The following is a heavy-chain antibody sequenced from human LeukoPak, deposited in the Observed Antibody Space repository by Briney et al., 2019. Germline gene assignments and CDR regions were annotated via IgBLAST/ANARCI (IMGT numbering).Heavy chain of an antibody. V-gene: IGHV3-23*01. CDR3: ARDPNVGRGSWFGESQGY. J-gene: IGHJ4*02. D-gene: IGHD3-10*01. CDR1: GFTFSSYA. Sequence: PGGSLRLSCAASGFTFSSYAMSWVRQAPGKGLEWVSAISGSGGSTYYADSVKGRFTISRDNSKNTLCLQMNSLRAEDTAVYYCARDPNVGRGSWFGESQGYWGQGTLVTVSS. CDR2: ISGSGGST.